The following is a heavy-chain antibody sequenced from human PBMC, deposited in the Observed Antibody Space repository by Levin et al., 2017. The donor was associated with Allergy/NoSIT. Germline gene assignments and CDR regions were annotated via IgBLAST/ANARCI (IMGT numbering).Heavy chain of an antibody. D-gene: IGHD3-22*01. CDR2: ITDSGRI. J-gene: IGHJ6*02. CDR3: ARLVTYYYDRSGISGHHHYGMDV. CDR1: GESFSGHY. Sequence: PSETLSLTCAVYGESFSGHYWSWIRQPPGKGLEWIGEITDSGRISYNPSLKSRVTISVDTSENQFSLKLRYVTAADTAVYYCARLVTYYYDRSGISGHHHYGMDVWGQGTTVTVSS. V-gene: IGHV4-34*01.